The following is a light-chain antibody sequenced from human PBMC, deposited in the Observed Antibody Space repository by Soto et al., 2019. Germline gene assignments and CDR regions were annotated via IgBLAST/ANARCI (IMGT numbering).Light chain of an antibody. CDR3: SSYTSSSTVVV. J-gene: IGLJ2*01. Sequence: QSALTQPASVSGSLGQSITISCTGTSSDVGYYNYVSWYQQHPGKAPKLMIYDVNNRPSGVSNRFSGSKSGNTASLTISGLQAEDEADYYCSSYTSSSTVVVFGGGPKLTVL. CDR2: DVN. V-gene: IGLV2-14*01. CDR1: SSDVGYYNY.